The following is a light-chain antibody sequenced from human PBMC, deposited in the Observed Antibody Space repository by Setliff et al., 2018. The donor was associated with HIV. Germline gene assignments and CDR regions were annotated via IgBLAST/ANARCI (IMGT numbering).Light chain of an antibody. CDR3: CSYVGSSTSYV. CDR2: EGS. Sequence: QSVLTQPRSVSGSPGQSVTISCTGTSSDVFGYNYVSWYQQHPGKAPKLMIYEGSKRPSGVSNRFSGSKSGNTASLTISGLQAEDEADYYCCSYVGSSTSYVFGTGTKVTVL. J-gene: IGLJ1*01. CDR1: SSDVFGYNY. V-gene: IGLV2-23*01.